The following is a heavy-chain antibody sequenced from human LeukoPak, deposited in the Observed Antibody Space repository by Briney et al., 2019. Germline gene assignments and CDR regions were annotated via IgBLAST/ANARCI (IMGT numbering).Heavy chain of an antibody. D-gene: IGHD3-10*01. CDR1: GGTFSSYA. CDR2: IIPIFGTA. CDR3: AKLPYGSGSSTNFDY. J-gene: IGHJ4*02. Sequence: GSSVKVSCKASGGTFSSYAISWVRQAPGQGLEWMGGIIPIFGTANYAQKFQGRVTITADESTSTAYMELSRLRSDDTAVYYCAKLPYGSGSSTNFDYWGQGTLVTVSS. V-gene: IGHV1-69*01.